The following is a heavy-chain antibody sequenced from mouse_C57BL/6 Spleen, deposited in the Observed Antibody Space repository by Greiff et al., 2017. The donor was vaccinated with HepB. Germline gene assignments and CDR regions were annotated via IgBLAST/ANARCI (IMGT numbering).Heavy chain of an antibody. CDR1: GFTFSSYT. J-gene: IGHJ2*01. CDR3: ARLNGNSYFDY. V-gene: IGHV5-9*01. D-gene: IGHD2-1*01. Sequence: EVQLVESGGGLVKPGGSLKLSCAASGFTFSSYTMSWVRQTPEKRLEWVATISGGGGNTYYPDSVKGRFTISRDNAKNTLYLQMSSLRSEDTALYYWARLNGNSYFDYWGQGTTLTVSS. CDR2: ISGGGGNT.